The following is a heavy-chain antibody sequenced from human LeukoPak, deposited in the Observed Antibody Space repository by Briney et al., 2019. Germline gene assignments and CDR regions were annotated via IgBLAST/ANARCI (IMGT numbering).Heavy chain of an antibody. D-gene: IGHD6-19*01. Sequence: ASVKVSCKASGYTFTSYAMHWVRQAPGQRLEWMGWINAGNGNTKYSQKFQGRVTITRNTSISTAYMELSSLRSEDTAVYYCAHSSGWTDHDAFDIWGQGTMVTVSS. CDR3: AHSSGWTDHDAFDI. V-gene: IGHV1-3*01. J-gene: IGHJ3*02. CDR2: INAGNGNT. CDR1: GYTFTSYA.